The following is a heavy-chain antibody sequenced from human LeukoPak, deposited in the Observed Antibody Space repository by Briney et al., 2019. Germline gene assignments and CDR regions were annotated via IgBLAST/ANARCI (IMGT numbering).Heavy chain of an antibody. D-gene: IGHD6-19*01. CDR2: IRYNGSNK. J-gene: IGHJ3*02. CDR3: AKPVLRIAVADDAFDI. Sequence: GGSLRLSCAASGFTFSSYGMHWVRQAPGKGLEWVAFIRYNGSNKYYADSVKGRFTISRDNSKNTLYLQMSSLRAEDTAVYYCAKPVLRIAVADDAFDIWGQGTMVTVSS. CDR1: GFTFSSYG. V-gene: IGHV3-30*02.